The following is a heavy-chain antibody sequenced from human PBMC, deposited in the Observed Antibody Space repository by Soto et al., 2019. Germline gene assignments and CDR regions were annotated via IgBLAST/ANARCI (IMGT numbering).Heavy chain of an antibody. V-gene: IGHV4-61*01. CDR2: IYYSGST. CDR1: GGSVSSGTYY. CDR3: ARVKDCSSSNCYWIDQ. D-gene: IGHD2-2*01. Sequence: NPSGTLSLTCSVSGGSVSSGTYYWGWIRQPPGKGLEWIGYIYYSGSTNYNHSLESRVTISADTSKNQFSLKLSSVTAADTAVYYCARVKDCSSSNCYWIDQWGQGRLVTVSS. J-gene: IGHJ4*02.